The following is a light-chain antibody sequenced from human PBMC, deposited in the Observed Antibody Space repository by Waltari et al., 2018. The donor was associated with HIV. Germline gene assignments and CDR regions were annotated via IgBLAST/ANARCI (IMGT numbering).Light chain of an antibody. CDR2: AAS. V-gene: IGKV1-39*01. Sequence: DIQMTQSPSSLSASVGVSVTMTCRASQKISTYLNWYQQKPGKAPKLVIYAASTLQSGVSSRFTGRGSGTDFVLTISDLQPEDFATYYCQQSYRAPRTFGPGTKV. CDR3: QQSYRAPRT. CDR1: QKISTY. J-gene: IGKJ3*01.